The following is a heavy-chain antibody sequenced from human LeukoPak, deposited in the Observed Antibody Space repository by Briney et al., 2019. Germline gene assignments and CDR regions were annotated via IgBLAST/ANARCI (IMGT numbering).Heavy chain of an antibody. V-gene: IGHV7-4-1*02. CDR1: GGTFSSYA. D-gene: IGHD3-3*01. J-gene: IGHJ6*02. Sequence: GASVKVSCKASGGTFSSYAISWVRQAPGQGLEWMGWINTNTGNPTYAQDFTGRFVFSLDTSVSTAYLQISSLKAENTAVYYCARSGGFDFWSGYGYYYYGMDVWGQGTTVTVSS. CDR2: INTNTGNP. CDR3: ARSGGFDFWSGYGYYYYGMDV.